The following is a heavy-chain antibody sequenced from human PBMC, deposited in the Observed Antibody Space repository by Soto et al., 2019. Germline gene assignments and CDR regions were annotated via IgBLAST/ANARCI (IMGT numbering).Heavy chain of an antibody. J-gene: IGHJ4*02. CDR1: GFTFSSYA. D-gene: IGHD3-22*01. CDR3: ARAAQIYYYDSSGYSSFDY. CDR2: ISYDGSNK. V-gene: IGHV3-30-3*01. Sequence: PGGSLRLSCAASGFTFSSYAMHWVRQAPGKGLEWVALISYDGSNKYYADSVKGRFTISRDNSKNTLYLQMNSLRTEDTAVYYCARAAQIYYYDSSGYSSFDYWGQGTLVTVSS.